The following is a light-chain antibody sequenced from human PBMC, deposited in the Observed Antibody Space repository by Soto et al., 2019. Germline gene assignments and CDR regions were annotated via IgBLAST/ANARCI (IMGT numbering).Light chain of an antibody. J-gene: IGLJ3*02. CDR3: GAWDHSLNVGV. CDR2: DKN. V-gene: IGLV1-51*01. CDR1: SFNVGSNY. Sequence: QSVLTQPPSVSAAPGQKVIISCSRSSFNVGSNYVSWYQQLPGKAPKLLIYDKNERPSGISDRFSASKSGTSATLGITGLQTGDEADYYCGAWDHSLNVGVFGGGTKLTV.